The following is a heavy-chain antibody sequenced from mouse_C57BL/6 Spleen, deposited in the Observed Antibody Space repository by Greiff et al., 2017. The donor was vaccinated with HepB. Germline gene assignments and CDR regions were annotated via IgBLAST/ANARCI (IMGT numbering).Heavy chain of an antibody. D-gene: IGHD3-2*02. CDR1: GFTFSSYA. CDR2: ISDGGSYT. J-gene: IGHJ3*01. Sequence: EVMLVESGGGLVKPGGSLKLSCAASGFTFSSYAMSWVRQTPEKRLEWVATISDGGSYTYYPDNVKGRFTISRDNAKNNLYLQMSHLKSEDTAMYYCARDQAGTSAYWGQGTLVTVSA. V-gene: IGHV5-4*01. CDR3: ARDQAGTSAY.